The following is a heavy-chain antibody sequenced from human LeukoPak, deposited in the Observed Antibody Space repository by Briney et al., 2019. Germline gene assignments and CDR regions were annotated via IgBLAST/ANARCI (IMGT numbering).Heavy chain of an antibody. D-gene: IGHD1-26*01. CDR3: ARVPFGSYYYYYYMDV. CDR1: GYTFTSYD. CDR2: MNPNSGNT. V-gene: IGHV1-8*03. J-gene: IGHJ6*03. Sequence: GASVKVSCKASGYTFTSYDINWVRQATGQGLEWMGWMNPNSGNTGYAQKFQGRVTITRNTSISTAYMELSSLRSEDTAVYYCARVPFGSYYYYYYMDVWGKGTTVTVSS.